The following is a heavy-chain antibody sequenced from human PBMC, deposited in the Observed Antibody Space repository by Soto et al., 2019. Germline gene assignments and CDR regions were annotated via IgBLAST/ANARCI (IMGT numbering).Heavy chain of an antibody. CDR1: GFTFSSYA. D-gene: IGHD3-10*01. CDR2: ISGSGGGT. Sequence: GGSLRLSCAASGFTFSSYAMSWVRQAPGKGPEWVSSISGSGGGTYYADSVKGRFTISRDSSKNTLSLQMNSLRAEDTAVYYCAKSRGSGSYFNPSDAFDFWGQGTMVTVSS. J-gene: IGHJ3*01. V-gene: IGHV3-23*01. CDR3: AKSRGSGSYFNPSDAFDF.